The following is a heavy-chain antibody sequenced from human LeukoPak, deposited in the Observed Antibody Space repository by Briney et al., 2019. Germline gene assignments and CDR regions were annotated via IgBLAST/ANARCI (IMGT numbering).Heavy chain of an antibody. CDR3: ARAPGGNPTTHYFDY. Sequence: SQTLSLTCTVSGGSISSGSYYWSWIRQPPGKGLEWIGYIYYSGNTNYNPSLKSRVTISVDTSKNQFSLKLTSVTAADTAVYYCARAPGGNPTTHYFDYWGQGALVTVSS. V-gene: IGHV4-61*01. CDR1: GGSISSGSYY. D-gene: IGHD1-14*01. J-gene: IGHJ4*02. CDR2: IYYSGNT.